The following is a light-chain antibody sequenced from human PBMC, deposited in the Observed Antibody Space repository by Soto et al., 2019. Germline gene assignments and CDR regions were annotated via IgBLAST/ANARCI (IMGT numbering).Light chain of an antibody. J-gene: IGLJ2*01. CDR1: SSNIGNNY. CDR2: ENN. V-gene: IGLV1-51*02. CDR3: GTWDSSLSAGV. Sequence: QSVLTQPPSVSAAPGQKVTISCSGSSSNIGNNYVSWYQQLPGTAPKLLIYENNKLPSGIPDRFSGSKSGTSATLGITGLQTGDEAEYYCGTWDSSLSAGVFGGGTKLTVL.